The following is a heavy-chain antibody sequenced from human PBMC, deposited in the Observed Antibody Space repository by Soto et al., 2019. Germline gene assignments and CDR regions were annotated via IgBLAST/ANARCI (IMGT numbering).Heavy chain of an antibody. CDR2: IYPGDSDT. CDR1: YSFTSYW. J-gene: IGHJ6*02. Sequence: YSFTSYWIGWVRQMPGKGLEWMGIIYPGDSDTRYSPSFQGQVTISADKSISTAYLQWSSLKASDTAMYYCARGGYCSGGSCYYYYYGMDVWGQGTTVTAP. V-gene: IGHV5-51*01. D-gene: IGHD2-15*01. CDR3: ARGGYCSGGSCYYYYYGMDV.